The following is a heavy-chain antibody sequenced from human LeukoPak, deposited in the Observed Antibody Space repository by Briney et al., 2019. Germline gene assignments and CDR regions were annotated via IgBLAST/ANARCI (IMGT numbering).Heavy chain of an antibody. D-gene: IGHD6-13*01. CDR1: GYTLTELS. Sequence: GASVMVSCKVSGYTLTELSMHWVRQAPGKGLEWMGGFDPEDGETIYAQKFQGRVTMTEDTSTDTAYMELSSLRSEDTAVYYCATGSIAAAGTAYWGQGTLVTVFS. J-gene: IGHJ4*02. CDR3: ATGSIAAAGTAY. CDR2: FDPEDGET. V-gene: IGHV1-24*01.